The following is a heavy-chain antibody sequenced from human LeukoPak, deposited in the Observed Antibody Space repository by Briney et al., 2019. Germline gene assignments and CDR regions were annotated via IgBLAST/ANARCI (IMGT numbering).Heavy chain of an antibody. J-gene: IGHJ4*02. CDR2: IYSSGST. V-gene: IGHV4-31*03. D-gene: IGHD4-17*01. CDR1: GGSISSGGYY. Sequence: TLSLTCTVSGGSISSGGYYWSWIRQHPGKGLEWIGYIYSSGSTYYNPSLKSRVFISVDTSKNQFSLKLSSVTAADTAVYYCATYAYGGDYGSYYFDYWGQGTLVTVSS. CDR3: ATYAYGGDYGSYYFDY.